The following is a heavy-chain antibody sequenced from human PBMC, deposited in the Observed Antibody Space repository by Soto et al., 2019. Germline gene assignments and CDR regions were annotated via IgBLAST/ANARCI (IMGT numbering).Heavy chain of an antibody. Sequence: SVKVSCKASGGTFSSYAISWVRQAPGQGLEWMGGIIPIFGTANYAQKFQGRVTITADESTSTAYMELSSLRSEDTAVYYCARDHDGDYTSSYSGQGTLVTVSS. CDR2: IIPIFGTA. J-gene: IGHJ4*02. D-gene: IGHD4-17*01. V-gene: IGHV1-69*13. CDR3: ARDHDGDYTSSY. CDR1: GGTFSSYA.